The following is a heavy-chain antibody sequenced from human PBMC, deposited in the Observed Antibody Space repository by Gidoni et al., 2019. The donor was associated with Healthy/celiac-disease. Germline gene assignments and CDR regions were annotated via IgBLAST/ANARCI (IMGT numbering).Heavy chain of an antibody. D-gene: IGHD3-10*01. J-gene: IGHJ4*02. CDR1: GCPFSSYW. CDR3: ARRITMVRGKDY. V-gene: IGHV3-7*01. CDR2: IKQDGSEK. Sequence: EVQLVESGGGLVQPGGSLRLSCAASGCPFSSYWMSWVRRAPGKGLEWVANIKQDGSEKYYVDSVKGRFTISRDNAKNSLYLQMNSLRAEDTAVYYCARRITMVRGKDYWGQGTLVTVSS.